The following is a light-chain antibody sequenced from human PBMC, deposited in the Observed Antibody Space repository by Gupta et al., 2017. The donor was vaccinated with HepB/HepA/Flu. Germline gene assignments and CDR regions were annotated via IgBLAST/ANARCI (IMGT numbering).Light chain of an antibody. CDR3: QQSDNPPPWT. V-gene: IGKV1-39*01. J-gene: IGKJ1*01. CDR2: GAS. CDR1: QTITRY. Sequence: DIHLTQPPSSLSASVGDRVTITFRASQTITRYLNWYKQKPGKAPKLLIYGASTLQSEVPSRYSGSGYGTDFTLSISSRQQEDFATYYCQQSDNPPPWTFGQGTKVEIK.